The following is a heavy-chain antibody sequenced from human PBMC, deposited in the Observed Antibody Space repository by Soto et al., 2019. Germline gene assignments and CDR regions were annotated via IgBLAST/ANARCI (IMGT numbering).Heavy chain of an antibody. V-gene: IGHV1-18*01. CDR2: ISGNNGNT. J-gene: IGHJ3*02. CDR1: GYNFNNYG. CDR3: VRRVVTTLDDAFDI. D-gene: IGHD2-21*02. Sequence: QVPLVQSGPEVKKPGASVTLSCKASGYNFNNYGISWVRQAPGQGLEWMGWISGNNGNTKYGQKFQGRVSLTTDSSTSTAYMEMRSLRSDDTADYYCVRRVVTTLDDAFDIWGPGTSVTVSS.